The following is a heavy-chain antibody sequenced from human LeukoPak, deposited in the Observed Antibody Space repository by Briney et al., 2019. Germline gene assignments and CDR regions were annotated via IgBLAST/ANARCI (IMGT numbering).Heavy chain of an antibody. J-gene: IGHJ5*02. CDR3: AGPRGYDSGGYYRWFDP. CDR2: ISYSGTT. V-gene: IGHV4-59*08. CDR1: DVSISSYY. Sequence: SETLSLTCTVSDVSISSYYWSWIRQPPGKGLEWIGYISYSGTTNYSPSLKSRVTISLDRSKNQISLKLSSVTAADTAVYYCAGPRGYDSGGYYRWFDPWGPGTLVTVSS. D-gene: IGHD3-22*01.